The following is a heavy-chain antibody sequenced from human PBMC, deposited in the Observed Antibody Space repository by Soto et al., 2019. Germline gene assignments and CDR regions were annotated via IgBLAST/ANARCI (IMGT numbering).Heavy chain of an antibody. CDR2: IRSKAYGGTT. J-gene: IGHJ4*02. CDR3: TSVYGSGSYYKGSAIDY. D-gene: IGHD3-10*01. CDR1: GFTFGDYA. Sequence: EVQLVESGGGLVKPGRSLRLSCTASGFTFGDYAMSWFRQAPGKGLEWVGFIRSKAYGGTTEYAASVKGRFTISRDDSKSIAYLQMNSLKTEDTAVYYCTSVYGSGSYYKGSAIDYWGQGTLVTVSS. V-gene: IGHV3-49*05.